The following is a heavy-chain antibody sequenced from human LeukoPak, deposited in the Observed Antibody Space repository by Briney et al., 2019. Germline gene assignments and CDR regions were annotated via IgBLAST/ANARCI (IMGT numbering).Heavy chain of an antibody. CDR1: GYTFTGYY. V-gene: IGHV1-2*02. CDR2: INPHRGGT. Sequence: ASVKVSCKASGYTFTGYYLHWVRLAPGQGLEWMGWINPHRGGTNYAQKFQGRVTMTRDTSISTVYMELRSLRSDDTAVYHCASRIAATAPGAFDMWGQGTMVTVSS. D-gene: IGHD6-13*01. J-gene: IGHJ3*02. CDR3: ASRIAATAPGAFDM.